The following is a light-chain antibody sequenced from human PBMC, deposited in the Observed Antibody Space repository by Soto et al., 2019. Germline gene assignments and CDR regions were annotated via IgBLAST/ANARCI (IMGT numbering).Light chain of an antibody. CDR3: QQGISFLA. CDR2: AAS. J-gene: IGKJ4*01. V-gene: IGKV1-12*01. CDR1: QDIGSW. Sequence: DIQMTQSPSFVSASVGDRVTITCRASQDIGSWLAWYQQKPGKAPKLLIYAASTLQSGVPLRFSGSGSGTDFSLTISSLQPEDFATYYCQQGISFLAFGGGTKVEIK.